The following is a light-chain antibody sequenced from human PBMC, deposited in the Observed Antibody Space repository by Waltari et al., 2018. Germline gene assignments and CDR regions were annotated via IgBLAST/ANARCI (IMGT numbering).Light chain of an antibody. J-gene: IGLJ2*01. Sequence: QLVLTQSPSASASLGASVKLTCTLISGHRHRAIAWHQQLPEKGPRFLMMINSDGTHTKGDGIPDRFSGSSSGAERYLTISSLQSEDAADYYCQTWGSDLDVVFGGGTRLTVL. V-gene: IGLV4-69*02. CDR1: SGHRHRA. CDR2: INSDGTH. CDR3: QTWGSDLDVV.